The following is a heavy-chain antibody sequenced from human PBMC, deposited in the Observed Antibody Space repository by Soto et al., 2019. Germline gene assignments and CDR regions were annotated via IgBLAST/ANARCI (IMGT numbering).Heavy chain of an antibody. J-gene: IGHJ4*02. CDR3: AKVGDLKQRLEHLDS. CDR1: GFTFNSYG. D-gene: IGHD6-25*01. Sequence: EVQLSESGGGLVQPGGSLRLSCAASGFTFNSYGMSWVRQAPGKGLEWVSSIRGSDGRTFYADFVKGRFTISRDNYKNTLFLQMCSLRAEDAAVYYCAKVGDLKQRLEHLDSWGQGTLVTVSS. CDR2: IRGSDGRT. V-gene: IGHV3-23*01.